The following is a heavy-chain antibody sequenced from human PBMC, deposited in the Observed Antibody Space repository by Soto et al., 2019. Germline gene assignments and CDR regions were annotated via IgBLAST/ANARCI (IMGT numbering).Heavy chain of an antibody. CDR2: MSYDGSNK. V-gene: IGHV3-30-3*01. J-gene: IGHJ4*02. Sequence: QVPLVESGGGVVQPGRSLRLSCAASGFTFSSYAMHWVRRAPGKGLEWMAVMSYDGSNKYYADSVKGRFTISRDNSKTTLYLQMNSLSPEARPLYYCARDGGAYWGQGTLVIVSS. CDR3: ARDGGAY. D-gene: IGHD3-16*01. CDR1: GFTFSSYA.